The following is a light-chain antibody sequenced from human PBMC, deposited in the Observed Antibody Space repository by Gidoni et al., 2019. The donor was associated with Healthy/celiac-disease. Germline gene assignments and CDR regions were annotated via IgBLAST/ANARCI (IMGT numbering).Light chain of an antibody. CDR2: WAS. V-gene: IGKV4-1*01. J-gene: IGKJ3*01. CDR3: QQYYSTPFT. CDR1: QSVLYSSNNKNY. Sequence: DIVMTQSPDSLAVSLGERATINCTSSQSVLYSSNNKNYLAWYQQKPGQPPKLRIYWASTRESRIPHRFSGSGSGTDFTLTISSLQAAAVAVYYCQQYYSTPFTFGPGTNVDIK.